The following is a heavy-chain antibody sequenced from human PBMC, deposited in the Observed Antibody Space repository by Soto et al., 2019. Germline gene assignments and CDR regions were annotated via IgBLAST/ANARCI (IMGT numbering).Heavy chain of an antibody. V-gene: IGHV4-4*07. CDR1: GGSINTFY. J-gene: IGHJ4*02. D-gene: IGHD5-12*01. Sequence: PSETLSLTCTVSGGSINTFYWSWVRQPAGKGLEWIGRIFSSGSNSFNTSLESRVAMSVDTSKNHFSLNLSSVPAAGMAVYYCAREVSYSDYNFEHVIQLWSFDFWGQGALVTVSS. CDR3: AREVSYSDYNFEHVIQLWSFDF. CDR2: IFSSGSN.